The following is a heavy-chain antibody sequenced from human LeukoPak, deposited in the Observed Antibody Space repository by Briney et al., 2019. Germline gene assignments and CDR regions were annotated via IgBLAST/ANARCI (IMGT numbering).Heavy chain of an antibody. CDR1: GFTFSSYA. V-gene: IGHV3-23*01. D-gene: IGHD6-19*01. CDR2: ISGSGGST. CDR3: AKDLIAVAGIYYYYGMDV. J-gene: IGHJ6*02. Sequence: GGSLRLSCAASGFTFSSYAMSWVRQAPGKGPEWVSAISGSGGSTYYADSVKGRFTISRDNSKNTLYLQMNSLRAEDTAVYYCAKDLIAVAGIYYYYGMDVWGQGTTVTVSS.